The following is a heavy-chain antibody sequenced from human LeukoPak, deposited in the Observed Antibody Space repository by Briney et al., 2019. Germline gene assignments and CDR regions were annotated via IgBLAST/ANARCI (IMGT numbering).Heavy chain of an antibody. CDR3: ARTQTYSTDY. D-gene: IGHD2-21*01. CDR2: ISYDGSNK. V-gene: IGHV3-30-3*01. CDR1: GFTFSSYA. J-gene: IGHJ4*02. Sequence: GGSLRLSCAASGFTFSSYAMHWVRQAPGKGLEWVAVISYDGSNKYYADSVKGRFTMSRGNSKNTLYLQMNSLRAEDTAVYYCARTQTYSTDYWGQGTLVTVSS.